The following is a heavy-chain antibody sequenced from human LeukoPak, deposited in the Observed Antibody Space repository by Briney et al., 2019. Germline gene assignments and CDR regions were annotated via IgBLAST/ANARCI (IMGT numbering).Heavy chain of an antibody. CDR2: IYSGGTT. J-gene: IGHJ6*02. CDR3: ARAQAATYGMDV. V-gene: IGHV3-53*01. Sequence: GGSLRLSCAASGLTVSSNYMSWVRQAPGKGLEWVSVIYSGGTTYYADSVKGRFTISRDNSKNTLYLQINSLRAEDTAVYYCARAQAATYGMDVWGQGTTVTVSS. CDR1: GLTVSSNY. D-gene: IGHD6-25*01.